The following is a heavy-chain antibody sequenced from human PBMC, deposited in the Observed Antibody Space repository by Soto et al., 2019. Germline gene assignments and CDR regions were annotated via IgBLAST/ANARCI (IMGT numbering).Heavy chain of an antibody. V-gene: IGHV1-8*01. CDR1: GDTFTTYD. CDR3: AREQHNYYGSGSTANWFDP. Sequence: ASVKVSCKASGDTFTTYDINWVRQATGHGLEWMGWINPNSGNIGYAQRFQGRVTMTRDTAIRTAYMEVSSLRSEDTAVYYCAREQHNYYGSGSTANWFDPWGQGTLVTVSS. J-gene: IGHJ5*02. D-gene: IGHD3-10*01. CDR2: INPNSGNI.